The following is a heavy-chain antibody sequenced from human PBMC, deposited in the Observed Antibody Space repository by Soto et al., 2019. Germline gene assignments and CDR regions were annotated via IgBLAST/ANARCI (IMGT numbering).Heavy chain of an antibody. J-gene: IGHJ4*02. D-gene: IGHD6-13*01. V-gene: IGHV1-18*01. CDR3: AREVGSSWLLGY. Sequence: ASVKVCCKAPGYTFTSYGMSWVRQAPGQGLEWMGWISAYNGNTNYAQKLQGRVTMTTDTSTSTAYMELRSLRSDDTAVYYCAREVGSSWLLGYWGQGTLVTVPQ. CDR2: ISAYNGNT. CDR1: GYTFTSYG.